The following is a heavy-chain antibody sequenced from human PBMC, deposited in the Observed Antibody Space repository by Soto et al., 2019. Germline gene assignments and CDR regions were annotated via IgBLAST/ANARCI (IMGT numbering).Heavy chain of an antibody. CDR1: GFTFDDYA. CDR3: AKDMKWGGMTTIHYFDS. Sequence: GGSLRLSCAASGFTFDDYAMYWVRQVPGKSLEWVSGISWNSGRIGYADSVKGRFTISRDNAKSSLFLQMNSLRPDDTALYYCAKDMKWGGMTTIHYFDSWGQGTLVTVSS. V-gene: IGHV3-9*01. CDR2: ISWNSGRI. D-gene: IGHD4-17*01. J-gene: IGHJ4*02.